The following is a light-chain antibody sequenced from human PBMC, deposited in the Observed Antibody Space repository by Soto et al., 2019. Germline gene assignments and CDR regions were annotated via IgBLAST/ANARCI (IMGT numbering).Light chain of an antibody. CDR2: GAS. V-gene: IGKV3-20*01. CDR3: QQYGTSPRT. J-gene: IGKJ1*01. CDR1: QSVSNSY. Sequence: EIVLTQSPGTLSLSPGEGATLSCRASQSVSNSYLAWYQQKPGQAPRLLIYGASSRATGIPDRFSGSGSGTDFTLTISRLEPEDFAVYYCQQYGTSPRTFGQGTKVDIK.